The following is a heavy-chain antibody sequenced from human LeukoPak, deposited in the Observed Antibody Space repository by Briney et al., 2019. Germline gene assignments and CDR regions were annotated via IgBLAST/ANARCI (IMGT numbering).Heavy chain of an antibody. V-gene: IGHV3-23*01. Sequence: GGSLRLSCAASGSTFSSYAMSWVRQAPGKGLEWVSAISGSGGSTYYADSVKGRFTISRDNSKNTLYLQMNSLRAEDTAVYYCAKDRALPYYYYGMDVWGQGTTVTVSS. CDR2: ISGSGGST. CDR3: AKDRALPYYYYGMDV. CDR1: GSTFSSYA. J-gene: IGHJ6*02.